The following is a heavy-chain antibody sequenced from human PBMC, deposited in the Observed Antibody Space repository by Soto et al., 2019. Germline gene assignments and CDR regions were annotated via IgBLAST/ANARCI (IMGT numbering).Heavy chain of an antibody. J-gene: IGHJ6*02. CDR3: ARRQLPRGVYYYGMDV. CDR2: ISSSSSYI. D-gene: IGHD6-6*01. CDR1: GFTFSSYS. V-gene: IGHV3-21*01. Sequence: PGGSLRLSCSASGFTFSSYSMNWVRQAPGKGLEWVSSISSSSSYIYYADSVKGRFTISRDNAKNSLYLQMNSLRAEDTAVYYCARRQLPRGVYYYGMDVWGQGTTVTVSS.